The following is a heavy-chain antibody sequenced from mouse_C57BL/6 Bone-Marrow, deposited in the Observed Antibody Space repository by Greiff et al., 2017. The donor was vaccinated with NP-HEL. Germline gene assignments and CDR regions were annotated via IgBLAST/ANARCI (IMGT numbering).Heavy chain of an antibody. CDR1: GYTFTSYW. V-gene: IGHV1-7*01. D-gene: IGHD2-12*01. CDR3: ARVTPCHYAMDY. Sequence: VQGVESGAELAKPGASVKLSCKASGYTFTSYWMHWVKQRPGQGLEWIGYINPSSGYTKYNQKFKDKATLTADKSSSTAYMQLSSLTYEDSAGYYGARVTPCHYAMDYWGQGTSVTVSS. J-gene: IGHJ4*01. CDR2: INPSSGYT.